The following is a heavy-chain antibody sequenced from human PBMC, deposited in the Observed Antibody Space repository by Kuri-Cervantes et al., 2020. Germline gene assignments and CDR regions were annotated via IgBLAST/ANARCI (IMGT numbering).Heavy chain of an antibody. CDR1: GFTVSSNY. CDR3: ARDSEYFDWLLTAGYYYGMDV. Sequence: LSLTCAASGFTVSSNYMSWVRQAPGKGLERVSVIYSGGSTYYADSVKGRFTISRDNSKNTLYLQMNSLRAEDTAVYYCARDSEYFDWLLTAGYYYGMDVWGQGTTVTDSS. V-gene: IGHV3-66*01. D-gene: IGHD3-9*01. J-gene: IGHJ6*02. CDR2: IYSGGST.